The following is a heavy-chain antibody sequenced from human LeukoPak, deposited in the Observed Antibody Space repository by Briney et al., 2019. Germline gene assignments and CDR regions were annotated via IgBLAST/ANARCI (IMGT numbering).Heavy chain of an antibody. CDR2: IYYSGSS. J-gene: IGHJ4*02. CDR3: AREIDYDSTAYVY. D-gene: IGHD3-22*01. CDR1: GVSISSSPYH. V-gene: IGHV4-39*02. Sequence: SETLSLTCSVSGVSISSSPYHWGWIRQPPGKGLEWIGSIYYSGSSYSNPSLQSRVTMSIDTAKNQFSLKLSSVTAADTAVHYCAREIDYDSTAYVYWGRGTLVTVSS.